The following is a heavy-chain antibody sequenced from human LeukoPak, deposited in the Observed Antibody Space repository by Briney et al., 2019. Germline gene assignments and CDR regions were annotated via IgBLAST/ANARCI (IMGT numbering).Heavy chain of an antibody. V-gene: IGHV3-23*01. CDR2: IGGRDGGT. Sequence: GGSLRLSCAASGFIFSNYAMSWVRQAPGKGLEWVSAIGGRDGGTYYADSVKGRFTVSRDNAKNSLDPQMNSLRAEDRAVYYCAKGRGMDVWGQGTTVTVSS. J-gene: IGHJ6*02. CDR3: AKGRGMDV. CDR1: GFIFSNYA.